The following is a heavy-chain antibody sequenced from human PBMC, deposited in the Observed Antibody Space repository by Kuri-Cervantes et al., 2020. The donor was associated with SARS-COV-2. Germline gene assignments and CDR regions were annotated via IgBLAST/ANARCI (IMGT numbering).Heavy chain of an antibody. Sequence: GESLKISCKGSGYSFTSYWIGWVRQMPGKGLEWMGIIYPGDSDTRYSPSFQGQVTISADKSISTAYLQWSSLKASDTAIYYCARLSITIFGALTAPFDSWGQGTPVTVSS. V-gene: IGHV5-51*01. J-gene: IGHJ5*01. CDR1: GYSFTSYW. CDR2: IYPGDSDT. CDR3: ARLSITIFGALTAPFDS. D-gene: IGHD3-3*01.